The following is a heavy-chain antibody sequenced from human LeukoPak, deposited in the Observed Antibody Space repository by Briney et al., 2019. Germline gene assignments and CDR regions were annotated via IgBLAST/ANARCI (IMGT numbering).Heavy chain of an antibody. Sequence: SETLSLTCTVSGGSISSYSWSWIRPSPGKGLEWIGYIYTTGSTNYNPSLKSRVTISVDTPKSLFSLKLSSVTAADTAVYYCARHRAVFDLWGRGTMVTVSS. V-gene: IGHV4-4*09. CDR1: GGSISSYS. D-gene: IGHD1-26*01. CDR3: ARHRAVFDL. CDR2: IYTTGST. J-gene: IGHJ3*01.